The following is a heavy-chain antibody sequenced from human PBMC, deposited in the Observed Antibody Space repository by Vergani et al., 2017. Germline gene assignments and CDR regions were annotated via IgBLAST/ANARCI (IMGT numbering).Heavy chain of an antibody. CDR2: IYYSGST. Sequence: QLQLQESGPGLVKPSETLSLTCTVSGGSISSSSYYWGWIRQPPGKWLEWIGSIYYSGSTYYNPSLQSRVTISVDTSKNQFSLKLSSVTAADTAVYYCARASIAAAGGDFDYWGQGTLVTVSS. D-gene: IGHD6-13*01. J-gene: IGHJ4*02. V-gene: IGHV4-39*01. CDR1: GGSISSSSYY. CDR3: ARASIAAAGGDFDY.